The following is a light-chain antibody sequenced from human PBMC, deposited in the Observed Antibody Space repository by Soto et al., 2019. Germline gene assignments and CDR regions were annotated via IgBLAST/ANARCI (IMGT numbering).Light chain of an antibody. Sequence: IVLTQSPGTLSLSPGERATLSCRASQSVSSTYIAWYQQNPGQAPRLLIYGASSRATGIPDRFSGSESGTDFTLTISRLEPEDFAVYFCKQYGRSPPFTFGQGNKVEIK. CDR2: GAS. V-gene: IGKV3-20*01. CDR1: QSVSSTY. CDR3: KQYGRSPPFT. J-gene: IGKJ2*01.